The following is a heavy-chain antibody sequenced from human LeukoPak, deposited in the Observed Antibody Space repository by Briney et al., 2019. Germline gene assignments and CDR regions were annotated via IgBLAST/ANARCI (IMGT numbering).Heavy chain of an antibody. D-gene: IGHD6-13*01. CDR2: IIPIFGTA. J-gene: IGHJ5*02. V-gene: IGHV1-69*06. CDR3: AMRTRSSSWSAFDP. Sequence: GASVKVSCKASGGTFSSYAISWVRQAPGQGLEWMGGIIPIFGTAIYAQKFQGRVTMTEDTSTDTAYMELSSLRSEDTAVYYCAMRTRSSSWSAFDPWGQGTLVTVSS. CDR1: GGTFSSYA.